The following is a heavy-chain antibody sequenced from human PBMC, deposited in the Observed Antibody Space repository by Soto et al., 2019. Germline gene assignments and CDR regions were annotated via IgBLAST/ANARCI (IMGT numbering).Heavy chain of an antibody. D-gene: IGHD5-12*01. J-gene: IGHJ4*02. CDR2: IFYSGTT. V-gene: IGHV4-39*02. CDR1: GASISSNGYY. CDR3: ATGAGWLRLDSRV. Sequence: KPSETLSLTCTVSGASISSNGYYWGRIRQPPGKGLEWIGSIFYSGTTHYNPSLRSRLSISVDTSKNVFSLKLSSLTAADTAIYCCATGAGWLRLDSRVWGQGTLVTVSS.